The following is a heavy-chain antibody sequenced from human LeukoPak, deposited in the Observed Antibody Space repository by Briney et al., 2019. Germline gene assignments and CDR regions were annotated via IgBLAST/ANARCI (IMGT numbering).Heavy chain of an antibody. V-gene: IGHV1-8*01. J-gene: IGHJ4*02. CDR2: MNPNSGNT. Sequence: ASVKVSCKASGYTFTSYDINWVRQATGQGLEWMGWMNPNSGNTGYAQKFQGRVTMTRSTSIGTAYMELSSLRSEDTAVYYRAREPTGMGVHHFDYWGQGALVTVSS. D-gene: IGHD1-26*01. CDR3: AREPTGMGVHHFDY. CDR1: GYTFTSYD.